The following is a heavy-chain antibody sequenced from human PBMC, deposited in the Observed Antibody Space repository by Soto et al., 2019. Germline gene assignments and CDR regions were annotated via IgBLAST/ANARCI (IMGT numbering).Heavy chain of an antibody. CDR1: GGSFTSTNHY. V-gene: IGHV4-39*01. CDR3: ARFGAAPAHDDI. J-gene: IGHJ2*01. D-gene: IGHD3-16*01. Sequence: SETLSLTCSVSGGSFTSTNHYWGWIRQTPHKDLQWIGSVFYSGNTYSNPSLRSRVNIDVDTSKNQFSLRLASVTAADTAVYYCARFGAAPAHDDIWGRGVLVTVSS. CDR2: VFYSGNT.